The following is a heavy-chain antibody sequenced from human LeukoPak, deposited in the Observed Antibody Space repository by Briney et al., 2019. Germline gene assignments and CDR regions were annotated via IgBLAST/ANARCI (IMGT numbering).Heavy chain of an antibody. V-gene: IGHV3-53*01. Sequence: GGSLRLSCAASGFIISSNYMSWVRQAPGKGLEWVSVLYSDGSAFYSDSVKGRFTISRHNSKNTLFLQMNSLRPEDTAVYYCALGSYYYGSGDYWGQGTLVSVSS. CDR3: ALGSYYYGSGDY. D-gene: IGHD3-10*01. J-gene: IGHJ4*02. CDR1: GFIISSNY. CDR2: LYSDGSA.